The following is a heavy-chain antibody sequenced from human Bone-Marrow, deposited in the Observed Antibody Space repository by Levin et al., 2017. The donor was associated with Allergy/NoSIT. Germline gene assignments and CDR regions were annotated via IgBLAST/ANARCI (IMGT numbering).Heavy chain of an antibody. V-gene: IGHV4-34*01. Sequence: SETLSLTCAVYGGSFSGYYWSWIRQPPGKGLEWIGEINHSGSTNYNPSLKSRVTISVDTSKNQFSLKLSSVTAADTAVYYCARGTTPGHTNYYDSSGYMYYFDYWGQGTLVTVSS. CDR3: ARGTTPGHTNYYDSSGYMYYFDY. CDR2: INHSGST. J-gene: IGHJ4*02. CDR1: GGSFSGYY. D-gene: IGHD3-22*01.